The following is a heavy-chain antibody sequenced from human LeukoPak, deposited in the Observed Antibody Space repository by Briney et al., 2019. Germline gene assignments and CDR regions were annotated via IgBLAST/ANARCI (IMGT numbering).Heavy chain of an antibody. CDR1: GYTFTRYY. J-gene: IGHJ4*02. CDR3: VRERGNYYDSSGPTEGFGY. V-gene: IGHV1-46*01. CDR2: INPNGGST. D-gene: IGHD3-22*01. Sequence: GASVKVSCKASGYTFTRYYIHWVRQAPGQGLEWMGVINPNGGSTTYTQKFQGRVTMTRDTSTSTVYMELSSLRSEDTAVYYCVRERGNYYDSSGPTEGFGYWGQGTLVTVSS.